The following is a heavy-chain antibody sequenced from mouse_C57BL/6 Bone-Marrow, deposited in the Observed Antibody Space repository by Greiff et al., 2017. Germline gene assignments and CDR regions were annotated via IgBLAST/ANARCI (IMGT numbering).Heavy chain of an antibody. V-gene: IGHV1-82*01. Sequence: VQLQQSGPELVKPGASVKISCKASGYAFSSSWMNWVKQRPGKGLEWIGRIYPGDGGTNYNGKFKGKATLTADKSSSTAYMQLSSLTSEDSAVYCCARSAYGNYPMDYWGQGTSVTVSS. D-gene: IGHD2-1*01. CDR1: GYAFSSSW. CDR3: ARSAYGNYPMDY. J-gene: IGHJ4*01. CDR2: IYPGDGGT.